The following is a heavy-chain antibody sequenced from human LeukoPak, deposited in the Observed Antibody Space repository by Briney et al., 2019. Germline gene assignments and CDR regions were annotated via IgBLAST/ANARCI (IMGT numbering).Heavy chain of an antibody. D-gene: IGHD6-13*01. CDR3: VSQQLAYFQH. CDR2: IYHSGST. Sequence: SVALSLTCTVSGYSISSGYYWGWIRQPPGKGLEWIGSIYHSGSTYYNPSLGSRVTISVDTSKNQFSLKLSSVTAADTAVYYCVSQQLAYFQHWGQGTLVTVSS. V-gene: IGHV4-38-2*02. J-gene: IGHJ1*01. CDR1: GYSISSGYY.